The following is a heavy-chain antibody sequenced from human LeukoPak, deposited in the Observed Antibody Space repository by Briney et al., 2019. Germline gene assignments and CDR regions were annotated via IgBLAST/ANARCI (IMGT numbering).Heavy chain of an antibody. CDR2: ISSSSSYI. V-gene: IGHV3-21*01. CDR3: ARDPSYCGGDCYSDY. Sequence: GGSLRLSCAASGFIFSSYSMNWVRQAPGKGLEWVSSISSSSSYIYYADSVKGRFTISRDNAKNSLYLRMNSLGADDTAVYYCARDPSYCGGDCYSDYWGQGTLVTVSS. CDR1: GFIFSSYS. J-gene: IGHJ4*02. D-gene: IGHD2-21*02.